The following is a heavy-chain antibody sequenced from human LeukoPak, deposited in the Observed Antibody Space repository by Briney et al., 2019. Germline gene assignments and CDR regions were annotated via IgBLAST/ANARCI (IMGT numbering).Heavy chain of an antibody. D-gene: IGHD1-26*01. V-gene: IGHV3-21*01. CDR3: ARDLSVGAKPDLGFDY. Sequence: GGSLRLSCAASGLTFSSYNMNWVRQAPGKGLEWVSFISSSSNYIYYTDSVKGRFTISRDNAKNSLYLQMISLRAEDTAVYYCARDLSVGAKPDLGFDYWGQGTLVTVSS. CDR2: ISSSSNYI. J-gene: IGHJ4*02. CDR1: GLTFSSYN.